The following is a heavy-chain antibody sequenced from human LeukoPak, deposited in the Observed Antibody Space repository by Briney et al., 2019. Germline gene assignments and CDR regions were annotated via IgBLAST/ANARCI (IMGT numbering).Heavy chain of an antibody. Sequence: GRSLRLSCEASGFSFSNYGMHWVRQAPGKGLEWVAVIWNDGSNRNYGDSVKGRFTVSRDNSKNTLYLQMNSLRAEDTAVYCCAKGLRHNWDYSVDYWGQGTLVTVS. CDR3: AKGLRHNWDYSVDY. D-gene: IGHD1-7*01. CDR2: IWNDGSNR. CDR1: GFSFSNYG. V-gene: IGHV3-33*03. J-gene: IGHJ4*02.